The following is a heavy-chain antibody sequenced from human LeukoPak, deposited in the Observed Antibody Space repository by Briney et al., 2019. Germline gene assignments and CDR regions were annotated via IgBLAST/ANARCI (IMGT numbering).Heavy chain of an antibody. J-gene: IGHJ3*02. CDR3: ARAPDTAMGPEAFDI. CDR2: IYYSGST. CDR1: GGSISSYY. D-gene: IGHD5-18*01. V-gene: IGHV4-59*01. Sequence: SETLSLTCTVSGGSISSYYWSWLRQPPGKGLEWIGYIYYSGSTNYNPSLKSRVTISVDTSKNQFSLKLSSVTAADTAVYYCARAPDTAMGPEAFDIWGQGTMVTVSS.